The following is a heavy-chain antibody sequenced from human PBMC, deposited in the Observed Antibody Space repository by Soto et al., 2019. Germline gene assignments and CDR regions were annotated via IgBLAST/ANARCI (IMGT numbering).Heavy chain of an antibody. Sequence: ASVKVSCKAPRDTFTSYYINWVRQAPGQGLEWMGGINPHGGSTAYAQKFKGRVTLTRDTSASTVYMEVSSLTSEDTAMYYCARSSWGNFGIIIEATNWFDPWGQGTLVTVSS. CDR1: RDTFTSYY. D-gene: IGHD5-12*01. CDR2: INPHGGST. J-gene: IGHJ5*02. V-gene: IGHV1-46*01. CDR3: ARSSWGNFGIIIEATNWFDP.